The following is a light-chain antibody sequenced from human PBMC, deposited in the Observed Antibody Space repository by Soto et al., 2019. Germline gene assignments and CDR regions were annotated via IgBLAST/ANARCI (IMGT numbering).Light chain of an antibody. J-gene: IGLJ3*02. CDR3: QVWDSSSGWV. Sequence: SYELTQPPSVSVAPGQTARISCGGNNIGSKRVHWYQQKPGQAPVLVLYDNSDRPSGIPERFSDSNTGNTATLTSSGVEAGDEADYYCQVWDSSSGWVFGGGTKLTVL. CDR1: NIGSKR. V-gene: IGLV3-21*02. CDR2: DNS.